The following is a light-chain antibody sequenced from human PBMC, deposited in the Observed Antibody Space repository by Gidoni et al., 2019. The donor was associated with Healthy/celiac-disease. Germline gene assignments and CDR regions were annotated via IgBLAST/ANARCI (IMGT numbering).Light chain of an antibody. CDR1: QGISNY. V-gene: IGKV1-27*01. CDR3: QKYNSAPPP. Sequence: DIHMPQAPSPRSASVGDRVTITCRASQGISNYLAWYQQKPGKVPKLLIYAASTLQSGVPSRFSGSGSGTDFTLTISSLQPEDVATYYCQKYNSAPPPFGGGTKVEIK. CDR2: AAS. J-gene: IGKJ4*01.